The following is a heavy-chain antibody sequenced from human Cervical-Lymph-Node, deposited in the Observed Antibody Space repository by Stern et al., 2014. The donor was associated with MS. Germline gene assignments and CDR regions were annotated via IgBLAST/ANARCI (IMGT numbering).Heavy chain of an antibody. Sequence: VQLVESGAEVKQPGASVKVSCKASGYIFTGYYIHWVRQAPGQGLEGMGRIMPNSGATNYAQKFQGRVTLTRDTSITTAYMDLSSLRPDDTAVYYCARDRADWPSVMWFDPWGQGTLVTVSS. D-gene: IGHD3-9*01. CDR3: ARDRADWPSVMWFDP. CDR1: GYIFTGYY. V-gene: IGHV1-2*06. J-gene: IGHJ5*02. CDR2: IMPNSGAT.